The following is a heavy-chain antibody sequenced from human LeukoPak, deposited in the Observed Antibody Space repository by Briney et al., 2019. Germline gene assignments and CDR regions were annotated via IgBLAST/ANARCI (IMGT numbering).Heavy chain of an antibody. Sequence: ASVTVSCTASGYTFTSYGISWVRQAPGQGLEWMGWISAYNGNTNYAQKLQGRVTMTTDTSTSTAYMELRSLRSDDTAVYYYAGLGVLEWLLIDYWGQGTLVTVSS. J-gene: IGHJ4*02. D-gene: IGHD3-3*01. CDR3: AGLGVLEWLLIDY. CDR2: ISAYNGNT. CDR1: GYTFTSYG. V-gene: IGHV1-18*01.